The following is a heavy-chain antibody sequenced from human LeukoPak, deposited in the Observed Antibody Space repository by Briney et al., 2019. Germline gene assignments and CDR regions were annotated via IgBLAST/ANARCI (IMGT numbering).Heavy chain of an antibody. CDR1: RGSISSGGYY. CDR3: ARGSCSGGSCYYRGGFDP. J-gene: IGHJ5*02. CDR2: IYYSGST. V-gene: IGHV4-31*03. Sequence: SETLSLTCTFSRGSISSGGYYWSWRRQHPGKGLEWIGYIYYSGSTYYNPSLKSRVTISVDTSKNQFSLKLSSVTAADTAVYYCARGSCSGGSCYYRGGFDPWGQGTLVTVSS. D-gene: IGHD2-15*01.